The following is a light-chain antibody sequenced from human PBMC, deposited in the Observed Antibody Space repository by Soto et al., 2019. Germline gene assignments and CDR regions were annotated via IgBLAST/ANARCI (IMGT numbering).Light chain of an antibody. CDR2: GAS. CDR3: QQYHNSPPLS. V-gene: IGKV3-15*01. J-gene: IGKJ4*01. Sequence: EILMTQSPATLSVSPGERVTLSCRASQSISSNLAWYQQKPGQAPRILIHGASTRATGIPDRLSGSGSGTEFTLTIRRLQSEEFAVYYCQQYHNSPPLSFGGGTKVEIK. CDR1: QSISSN.